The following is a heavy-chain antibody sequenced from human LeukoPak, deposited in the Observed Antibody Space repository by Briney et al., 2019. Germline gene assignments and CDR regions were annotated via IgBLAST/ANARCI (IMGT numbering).Heavy chain of an antibody. V-gene: IGHV4-34*01. CDR3: ALRGGGIAARKTGGWFDP. CDR2: INHSGST. D-gene: IGHD6-6*01. J-gene: IGHJ5*02. CDR1: GGSFSGYY. Sequence: SETLSLTCAVYGGSFSGYYWSWIRQPPGKGREWIEEINHSGSTNYTPSLKSRVTISVDTSKNQFSLGLSSVTAADTAVYYCALRGGGIAARKTGGWFDPWGQGTLVTVSS.